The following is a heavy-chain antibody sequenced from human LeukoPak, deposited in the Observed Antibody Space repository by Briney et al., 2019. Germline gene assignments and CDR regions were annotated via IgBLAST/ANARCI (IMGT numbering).Heavy chain of an antibody. CDR2: INHSGST. CDR3: ARGSKGGRRPEFDP. J-gene: IGHJ5*02. Sequence: SETLSLTCAVYGGSFSGYYWSWIRQPPGKGLEWIGEINHSGSTNYNPSLKSRVTISVDTSKNQFSLKLSSVTAADTAVYYCARGSKGGRRPEFDPWGQGTLVTVSS. V-gene: IGHV4-34*01. CDR1: GGSFSGYY. D-gene: IGHD1-14*01.